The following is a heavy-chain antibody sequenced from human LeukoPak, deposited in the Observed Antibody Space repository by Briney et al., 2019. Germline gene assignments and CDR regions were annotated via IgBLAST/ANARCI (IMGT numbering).Heavy chain of an antibody. D-gene: IGHD3-22*01. CDR1: GDSITNYY. CDR2: IFYTGDT. Sequence: PSETLSLTCTVSGDSITNYYWSWIRQPPGKGLEWIGYIFYTGDTNYSPSLKSRVTISLDTSKKQFSLNLSSVTAADTAVYYCARGRTYYDTSTYSYWGQGTLVTVSS. CDR3: ARGRTYYDTSTYSY. J-gene: IGHJ4*02. V-gene: IGHV4-59*01.